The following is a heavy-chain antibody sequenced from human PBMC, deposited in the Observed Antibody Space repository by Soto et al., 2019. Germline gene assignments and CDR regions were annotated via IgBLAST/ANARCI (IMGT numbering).Heavy chain of an antibody. V-gene: IGHV4-31*03. J-gene: IGHJ5*02. CDR3: ASTYYYGSGSYYNVSWFDP. CDR2: IYYSGST. Sequence: SETLSLTCTVSGGSISSGGYYWSWIRQHPGKGLEWIGYIYYSGSTYYNPSLKSRVTISVDTSKNQFSLKLSSVTAADTAVYYCASTYYYGSGSYYNVSWFDPWGQGTLVTVSS. D-gene: IGHD3-10*01. CDR1: GGSISSGGYY.